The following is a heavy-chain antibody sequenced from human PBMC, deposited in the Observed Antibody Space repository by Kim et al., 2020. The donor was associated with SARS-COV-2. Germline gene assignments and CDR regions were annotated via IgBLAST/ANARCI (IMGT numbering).Heavy chain of an antibody. CDR2: INHSGST. D-gene: IGHD4-17*01. J-gene: IGHJ6*02. V-gene: IGHV4-34*01. CDR3: ARGIRTVKTYYYYYGMDV. CDR1: GGSFSGYY. Sequence: ETLSLTCAVYGGSFSGYYWSWIRQPPGKGLEWIGEINHSGSTNYNPSLKSRVTISVDTSKNQFSLKLSSVTAADTAVYYCARGIRTVKTYYYYYGMDVWGQGTTVTVSS.